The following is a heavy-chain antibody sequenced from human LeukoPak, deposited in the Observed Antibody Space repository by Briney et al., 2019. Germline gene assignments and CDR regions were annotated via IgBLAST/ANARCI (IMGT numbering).Heavy chain of an antibody. CDR2: FHTSGGT. D-gene: IGHD3-3*01. V-gene: IGHV4-61*02. CDR1: GASIGSGSYF. Sequence: SSETLSLTCTVSGASIGSGSYFWSWVRQPAGKALEWIGRFHTSGGTNYNPSLESRVTISVDTSKNQFSLKLTSVTAADTAVYYCASTVFGVTYNWFDPWGQGTLVTVSS. CDR3: ASTVFGVTYNWFDP. J-gene: IGHJ5*02.